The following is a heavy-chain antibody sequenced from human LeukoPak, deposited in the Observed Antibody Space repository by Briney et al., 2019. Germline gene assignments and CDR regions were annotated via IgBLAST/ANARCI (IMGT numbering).Heavy chain of an antibody. CDR3: VREARGYHYTYFDY. D-gene: IGHD5-12*01. V-gene: IGHV3-13*01. J-gene: IGHJ4*02. CDR1: GFTLGSHD. Sequence: GGSLRLSCTASGFTLGSHDMHWVRQIPGQGLEWVAAVSSGFHAFFADSVQGRFTVSREDARNSLYLQMNSLGAGDTAVYYCVREARGYHYTYFDYWGQGTLVTVSS. CDR2: VSSGFHA.